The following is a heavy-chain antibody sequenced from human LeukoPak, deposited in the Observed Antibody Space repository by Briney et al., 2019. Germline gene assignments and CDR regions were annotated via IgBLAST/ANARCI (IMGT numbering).Heavy chain of an antibody. J-gene: IGHJ3*02. CDR3: AKSASYDYVWGIYCFSTYNI. D-gene: IGHD3-16*01. CDR2: ISYDGTNK. Sequence: PGGSLRLSCTASGLTFSRYGMQRVRQAPGKGLEWVAVISYDGTNKYYADSMKGRFTISRDNSKNTLYLQMNSLRAEDTAVYYCAKSASYDYVWGIYCFSTYNIWGQGTMLTVSS. CDR1: GLTFSRYG. V-gene: IGHV3-30*18.